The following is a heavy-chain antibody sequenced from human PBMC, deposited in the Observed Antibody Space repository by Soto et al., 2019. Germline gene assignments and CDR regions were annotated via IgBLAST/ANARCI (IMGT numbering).Heavy chain of an antibody. V-gene: IGHV1-69*13. Sequence: GASVKLSCKACGGTFSRYSITWVRQAPRHGLEWIGRIIPIFGIASYAQKFQGRVTITADESTSTAYMELSSLRSDDTAVYYCAREDRDRETGLVPAAIDGMDVWGQGTTVTVSS. CDR1: GGTFSRYS. D-gene: IGHD2-2*01. CDR2: IIPIFGIA. J-gene: IGHJ6*02. CDR3: AREDRDRETGLVPAAIDGMDV.